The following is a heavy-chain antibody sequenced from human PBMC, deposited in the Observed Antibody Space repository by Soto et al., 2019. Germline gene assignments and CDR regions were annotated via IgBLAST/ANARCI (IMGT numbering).Heavy chain of an antibody. CDR2: ISYDGSNK. D-gene: IGHD3-22*01. Sequence: QVQLVESGGGVVQPGRSLRLSCAASGFTFSSYAMHWVRQAPGKGLEWVAVISYDGSNKYYADSVKGRFTISRDNSKNTLYLQMNSLRAEDTAVYYCARDWSPGYDSSGLWWYWGQGTLVTVSS. CDR1: GFTFSSYA. V-gene: IGHV3-30-3*01. J-gene: IGHJ4*02. CDR3: ARDWSPGYDSSGLWWY.